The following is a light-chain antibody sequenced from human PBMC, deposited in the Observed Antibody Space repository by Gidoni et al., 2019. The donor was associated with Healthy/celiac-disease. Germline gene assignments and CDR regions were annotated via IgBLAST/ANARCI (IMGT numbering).Light chain of an antibody. CDR3: QQSNLT. V-gene: IGKV3-15*01. CDR2: GAS. CDR1: QSVSSN. J-gene: IGKJ4*01. Sequence: EIVMTQSPATLSVSPGERATLSCRASQSVSSNLAWYQQKPGQAPRLLIYGASTRATGIPARFSGSGSGTEFTLTISSLQSEDFAVHYCQQSNLTFGGGPKVEIK.